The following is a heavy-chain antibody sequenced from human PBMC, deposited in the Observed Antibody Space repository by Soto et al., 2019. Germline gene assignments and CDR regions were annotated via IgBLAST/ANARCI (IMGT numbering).Heavy chain of an antibody. V-gene: IGHV3-23*01. J-gene: IGHJ4*02. Sequence: PVGSLRLSCAASGFTFSSYGMSWVRQAPGKGLEWVSTFPSGGRDTYYPDSVKGRFTISRDNSKNILYLQMNSLRAEDTAVYYCAKDLGTSGWYFDYWGQGTLVTVSS. CDR3: AKDLGTSGWYFDY. D-gene: IGHD6-19*01. CDR1: GFTFSSYG. CDR2: FPSGGRDT.